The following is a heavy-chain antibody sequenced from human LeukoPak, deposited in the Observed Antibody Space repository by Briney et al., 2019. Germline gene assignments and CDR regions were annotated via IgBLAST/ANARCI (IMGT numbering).Heavy chain of an antibody. J-gene: IGHJ4*02. V-gene: IGHV3-33*01. Sequence: PGRSLRLSCAASGFTFNSYGMHWVRQAPGKGLEWVAVIWYDGSNKYYADSVKGRFTISRDNPKNTLYLQMNSLRAEDTAVYYCATHCSSTSCYMYWGQGTLVTVSS. CDR3: ATHCSSTSCYMY. CDR1: GFTFNSYG. D-gene: IGHD2-2*02. CDR2: IWYDGSNK.